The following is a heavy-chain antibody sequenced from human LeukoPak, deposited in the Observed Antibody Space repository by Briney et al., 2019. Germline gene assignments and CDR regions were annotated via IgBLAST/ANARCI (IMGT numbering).Heavy chain of an antibody. J-gene: IGHJ4*02. CDR3: ARDIAAAGTSLWD. CDR2: INPNSGGT. Sequence: ASVKVSCKASGYTFTGYYMHWVRQAPGQGLEWMGRINPNSGGTNYAQKFQGRVTMTRDTSISAAYIELSRLRSDDTAVYYCARDIAAAGTSLWDWGQGTLVTVSS. V-gene: IGHV1-2*06. CDR1: GYTFTGYY. D-gene: IGHD6-13*01.